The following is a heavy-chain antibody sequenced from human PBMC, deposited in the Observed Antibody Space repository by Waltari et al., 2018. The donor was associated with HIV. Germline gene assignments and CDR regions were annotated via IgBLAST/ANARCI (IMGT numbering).Heavy chain of an antibody. CDR1: GFTFSRSP. CDR2: ISGSGGST. CDR3: AKDPGMDV. J-gene: IGHJ6*02. V-gene: IGHV3-23*01. Sequence: EVQLLESGGGLVQPGGSLRLSCAASGFTFSRSPMNWVRQAPGKGLEGVSGISGSGGSTYYADSVKGRLTISRDNSKSTVYLQMNSLRDEDTAIYYCAKDPGMDVWGQGTTVTVSS.